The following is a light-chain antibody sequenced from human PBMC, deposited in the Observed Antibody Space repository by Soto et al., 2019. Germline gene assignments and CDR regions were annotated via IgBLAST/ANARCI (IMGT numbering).Light chain of an antibody. CDR2: SNN. V-gene: IGLV1-44*01. Sequence: HSVLTQPPSASGTPGQRFTISFAGSSSNIGSNTVNWYQQLPGTAPKLLIYSNNQRPSGVPDRFSGSKSGTSASLAISGLQSEDEADYYCAAWDDSLTGYVFGTGTKVTVL. CDR1: SSNIGSNT. CDR3: AAWDDSLTGYV. J-gene: IGLJ1*01.